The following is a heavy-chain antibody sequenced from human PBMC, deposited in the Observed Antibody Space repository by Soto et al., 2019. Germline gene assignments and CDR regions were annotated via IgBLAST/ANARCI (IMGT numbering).Heavy chain of an antibody. CDR3: GRDLGGYCGADCYPRDV. D-gene: IGHD2-21*02. V-gene: IGHV4-59*01. J-gene: IGHJ6*04. CDR2: MYNTGST. Sequence: SETLSLTCTVSGGSISSYYWSWIRQPPGKGLEWIGYMYNTGSTIYNPSLKRRVTISVDTSKNRFSLKLNSVTAADTAVYHCGRDLGGYCGADCYPRDVWGKGTMVTSPQ. CDR1: GGSISSYY.